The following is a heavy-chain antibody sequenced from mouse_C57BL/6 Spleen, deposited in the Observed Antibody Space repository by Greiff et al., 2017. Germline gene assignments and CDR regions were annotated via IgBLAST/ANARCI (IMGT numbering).Heavy chain of an antibody. Sequence: VQLQESGPELVKPGASVKISCKASGYAFSSSWMNWVKQRPGKGLEWIGRIYPGDGDTNYNGKFKGKATLTADKSSSTAYMQLSSLTSEDSAVYFCARGPLITTVVAKDYWGQGTTLTVSS. J-gene: IGHJ2*01. CDR1: GYAFSSSW. CDR2: IYPGDGDT. CDR3: ARGPLITTVVAKDY. V-gene: IGHV1-82*01. D-gene: IGHD1-1*01.